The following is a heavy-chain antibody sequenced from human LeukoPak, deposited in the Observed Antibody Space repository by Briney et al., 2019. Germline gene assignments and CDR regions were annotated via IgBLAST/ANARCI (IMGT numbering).Heavy chain of an antibody. CDR3: AKEEKSTWGSWYFDL. V-gene: IGHV3-23*01. Sequence: PGGSLRLSCAASGFTFSSYAMHWVRQAPGKGLEWVSAISGSGGSTYYADSVKGRFTISRDNSKNTLCLQMNSLRAEDTAVYYCAKEEKSTWGSWYFDLWGRGTLVTVSS. CDR2: ISGSGGST. J-gene: IGHJ2*01. D-gene: IGHD7-27*01. CDR1: GFTFSSYA.